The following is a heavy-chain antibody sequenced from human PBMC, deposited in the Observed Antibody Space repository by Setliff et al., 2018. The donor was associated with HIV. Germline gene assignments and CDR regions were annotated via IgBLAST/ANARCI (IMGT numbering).Heavy chain of an antibody. CDR2: IYASGNT. CDR1: GGSINSANYY. J-gene: IGHJ6*03. Sequence: LSLTCTVSGGSINSANYYWSWIRLPAGKGLEWVGRIYASGNTNYNPSLQSRVTILIDPSKNQFSLRLSSVTAADTAIYYCVGIYADYSYYLDVWGKGITVTVSS. CDR3: VGIYADYSYYLDV. V-gene: IGHV4-61*02. D-gene: IGHD4-17*01.